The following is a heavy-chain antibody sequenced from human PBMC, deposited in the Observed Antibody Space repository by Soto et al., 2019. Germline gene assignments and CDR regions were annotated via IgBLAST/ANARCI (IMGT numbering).Heavy chain of an antibody. CDR2: IYYNGNI. J-gene: IGHJ4*02. V-gene: IGHV4-59*01. CDR3: ATGRVYFGSEY. Sequence: QVQLQESGPGLVKPLETLSLTCTVPGGSITSYYWSWVRQPPGKGLEWIGYIYYNGNINYNPSLTSRLTMSLDTSKNQFSLRLSSVTAADTAVYYCATGRVYFGSEYWGQGTLVTVSS. D-gene: IGHD3-10*01. CDR1: GGSITSYY.